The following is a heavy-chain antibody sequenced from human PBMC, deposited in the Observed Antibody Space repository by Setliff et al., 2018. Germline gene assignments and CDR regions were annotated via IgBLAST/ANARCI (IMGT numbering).Heavy chain of an antibody. CDR3: AKGRDYGDYYYYYGMDV. Sequence: PGESLKISCAASGFTFSSYGMHWVRQAPGKGLEWVANIKQDGSEKYYVDSVKGRFTISRDNSKNTLYLQMNSLRAEDTAVYYCAKGRDYGDYYYYYGMDVWGQGTTVTVSS. CDR2: IKQDGSEK. D-gene: IGHD4-17*01. J-gene: IGHJ6*02. V-gene: IGHV3-30*02. CDR1: GFTFSSYG.